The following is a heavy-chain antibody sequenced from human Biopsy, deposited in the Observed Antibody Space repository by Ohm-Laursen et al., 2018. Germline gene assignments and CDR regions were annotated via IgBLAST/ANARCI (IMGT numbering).Heavy chain of an antibody. J-gene: IGHJ4*01. CDR2: IRSGGDYM. Sequence: SLRLSCAASGFTLSYYSMTWVRQAPGKGLEWVSSIRSGGDYMFYADSVKGRFTISRDNSKNTVSLQMDSLRAEDTALYYCARDYTRNYVGIGYWGHGTLVTVSS. D-gene: IGHD1-7*01. V-gene: IGHV3-21*04. CDR1: GFTLSYYS. CDR3: ARDYTRNYVGIGY.